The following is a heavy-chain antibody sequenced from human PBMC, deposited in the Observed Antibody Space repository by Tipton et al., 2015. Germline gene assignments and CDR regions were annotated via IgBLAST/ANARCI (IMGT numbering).Heavy chain of an antibody. Sequence: TLSLTCTVSGGSVSSGSYYWSWIRQPPGKGLEWIGFIYRSGSATYNPTLKSRVTISVDTSKNQFSLKLTSVTAADTAVYYCARGGNNWFDPWGQGTLVTVSS. CDR3: ARGGNNWFDP. CDR2: IYRSGSA. J-gene: IGHJ5*02. CDR1: GGSVSSGSYY. D-gene: IGHD2-15*01. V-gene: IGHV4-61*01.